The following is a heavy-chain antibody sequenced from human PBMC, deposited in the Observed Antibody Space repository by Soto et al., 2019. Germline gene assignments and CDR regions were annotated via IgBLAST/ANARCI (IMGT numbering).Heavy chain of an antibody. J-gene: IGHJ4*02. V-gene: IGHV4-31*03. D-gene: IGHD1-26*01. Sequence: QVQLQESGPGLVKPSQTLSLTCTVSGGSISSGGYYWSWIRQHPGKGLEWIGYIYYSGSTYYNPSFRSRVTISVDTSKNQFSLKLSSVTAADTAVYYCERVRWEPPRQIDYWGQGTLVTVSS. CDR2: IYYSGST. CDR1: GGSISSGGYY. CDR3: ERVRWEPPRQIDY.